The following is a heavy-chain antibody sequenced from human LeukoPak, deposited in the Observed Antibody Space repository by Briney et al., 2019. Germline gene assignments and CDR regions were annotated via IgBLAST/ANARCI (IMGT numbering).Heavy chain of an antibody. CDR3: AKPLPGAEWELSGVDY. CDR2: IKSKTDGGTT. D-gene: IGHD1-26*01. V-gene: IGHV3-15*01. Sequence: GGSLRLSCAASGFTFSNAWMSWVRQAPGKGLEWVGRIKSKTDGGTTDYAAPVKGRFTISRDDSKNTLYLQMNSLRAEDTAVYYCAKPLPGAEWELSGVDYWGQGTLVTVSS. J-gene: IGHJ4*02. CDR1: GFTFSNAW.